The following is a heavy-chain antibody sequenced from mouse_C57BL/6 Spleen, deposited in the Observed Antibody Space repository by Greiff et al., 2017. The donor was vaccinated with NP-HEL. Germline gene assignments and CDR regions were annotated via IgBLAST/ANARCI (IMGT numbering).Heavy chain of an antibody. V-gene: IGHV1-61*01. CDR3: ARGGDPLYFDY. CDR1: GYTFTSYW. J-gene: IGHJ2*01. CDR2: IYPSDSET. Sequence: QVQLQQPGAELVRPGSSVKLSCKASGYTFTSYWMDWVKQRPGQGLEWIGNIYPSDSETHYNQKFKDKATLTVDKSSSTAYMQLSSLTSEDSAVYYCARGGDPLYFDYWGQGTTLTVSS.